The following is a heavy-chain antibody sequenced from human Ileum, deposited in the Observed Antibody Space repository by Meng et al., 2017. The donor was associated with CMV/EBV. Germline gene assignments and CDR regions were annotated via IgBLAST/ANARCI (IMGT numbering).Heavy chain of an antibody. D-gene: IGHD5-24*01. Sequence: QERVHQCGARLMESSVTLSLTCGFYVGSCRNSFWSWIRQSPGKWLEWIGEIHPSRRTYYNPSLNSRVTMSVDTSKNQFSLNLRSVTAADTAVYYCARCADAYKSGRSWGQGTLVTVSS. CDR1: VGSCRNSF. CDR3: ARCADAYKSGRS. V-gene: IGHV4-34*01. J-gene: IGHJ5*02. CDR2: IHPSRRT.